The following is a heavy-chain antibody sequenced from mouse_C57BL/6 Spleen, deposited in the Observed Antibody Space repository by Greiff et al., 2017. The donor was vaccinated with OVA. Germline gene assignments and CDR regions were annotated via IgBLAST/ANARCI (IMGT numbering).Heavy chain of an antibody. D-gene: IGHD1-1*01. CDR2: IWTGGGT. Sequence: QVQLKESGPGLVAPSQRLSITCTVSGFSLTSYAISWVRQPQGKGLEWLGVIWTGGGTNCNSALKYRLSISKDNSKSQVFLKMNSLQTDDTATYDCAREIYYYGSGSFDVWGTGTTVTVSS. J-gene: IGHJ1*03. CDR3: AREIYYYGSGSFDV. V-gene: IGHV2-9-1*01. CDR1: GFSLTSYA.